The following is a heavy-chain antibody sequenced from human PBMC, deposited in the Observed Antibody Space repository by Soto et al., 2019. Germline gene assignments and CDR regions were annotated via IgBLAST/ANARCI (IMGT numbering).Heavy chain of an antibody. CDR3: AREPRPASRRIGAFDV. CDR2: IDYSGNT. V-gene: IGHV4-61*01. Sequence: QVQLQGSGPGLVKPSETLSLTCTVSSGSVSSGSYYWTWIRQAPGKGLEWIGSIDYSGNTNYNPSLKSAVIISVDTSKNQCSLRLTSVTAADTAVYYCAREPRPASRRIGAFDVWGQGTMVTVSS. CDR1: SGSVSSGSYY. D-gene: IGHD2-2*01. J-gene: IGHJ3*01.